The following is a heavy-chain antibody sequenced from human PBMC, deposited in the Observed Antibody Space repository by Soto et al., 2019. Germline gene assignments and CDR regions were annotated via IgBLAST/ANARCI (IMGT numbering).Heavy chain of an antibody. D-gene: IGHD1-26*01. V-gene: IGHV1-18*04. J-gene: IGHJ4*02. CDR3: ARDRRYIVGAPIDY. CDR2: ISAYNGNT. CDR1: GYTFTSYG. Sequence: ASVKVSCKASGYTFTSYGISCVRQAPGQGLEWMGWISAYNGNTNYAQKLQGRVTMTTDTSTSTAYMELRSLRSDDTAVYYCARDRRYIVGAPIDYWGQGTLVTVSS.